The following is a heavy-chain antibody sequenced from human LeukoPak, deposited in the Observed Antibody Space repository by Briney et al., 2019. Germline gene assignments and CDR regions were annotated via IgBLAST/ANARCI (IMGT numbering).Heavy chain of an antibody. J-gene: IGHJ3*02. D-gene: IGHD3-16*02. CDR2: IYYSGST. Sequence: SETLSLTCTVSGGSISSYYWSWIRQPPGKGLEWIGYIYYSGSTNYNPSLKGRVTISVDTSKNQFSLKLSSVTAADTAVYHCARLKYDYVWGSYRYWSAFDIWGQGTMVTVSS. CDR3: ARLKYDYVWGSYRYWSAFDI. V-gene: IGHV4-59*08. CDR1: GGSISSYY.